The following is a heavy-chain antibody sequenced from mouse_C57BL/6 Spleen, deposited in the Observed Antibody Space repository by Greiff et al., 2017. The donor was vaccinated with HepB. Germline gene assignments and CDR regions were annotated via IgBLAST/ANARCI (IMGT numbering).Heavy chain of an antibody. Sequence: ESGPGLVKPSQSLSLTCSVTGYSITSGYYWNWIRQFPGNKLEWMGYISYDGSNNYNPSLKNRISITRDTSKNQFFLKLNSVTTEDTATYYGARGDYYGSSLDYWGQGTTLTVSS. D-gene: IGHD1-1*01. J-gene: IGHJ2*01. CDR2: ISYDGSN. CDR1: GYSITSGYY. V-gene: IGHV3-6*01. CDR3: ARGDYYGSSLDY.